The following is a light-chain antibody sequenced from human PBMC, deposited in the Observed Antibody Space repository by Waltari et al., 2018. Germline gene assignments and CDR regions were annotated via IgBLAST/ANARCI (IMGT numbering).Light chain of an antibody. J-gene: IGKJ1*01. CDR3: QHYLRLPVT. Sequence: EIVLTQSPGTLSLSLGARAPLSCRASQSVSRALTWYQQKPGQAPRLLIYGASTRAPGIPDRFSGSGSGTDFSLTISRLEPDDFAVYYCQHYLRLPVTFGQGTTVEI. V-gene: IGKV3-20*01. CDR1: QSVSRA. CDR2: GAS.